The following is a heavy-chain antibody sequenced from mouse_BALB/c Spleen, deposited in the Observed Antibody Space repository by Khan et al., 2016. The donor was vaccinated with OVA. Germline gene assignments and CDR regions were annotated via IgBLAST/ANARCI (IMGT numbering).Heavy chain of an antibody. CDR2: ISSTGGT. Sequence: QLEESGPGLVKPSQSLSLTCTVTGFSITSDYAWNWIRHFPGNKLEWMGYISSTGGTSYNPSLKSRIFITRDTYKNQFFLQLKSVTAENTTTYYIESTLNYCYGRAVDSWGRGTLVTVSS. V-gene: IGHV3-2*02. CDR1: GFSITSDYA. D-gene: IGHD1-1*01. J-gene: IGHJ4*01. CDR3: ESTLNYCYGRAVDS.